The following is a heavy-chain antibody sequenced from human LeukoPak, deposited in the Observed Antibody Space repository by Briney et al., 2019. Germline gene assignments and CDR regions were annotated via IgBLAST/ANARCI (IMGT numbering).Heavy chain of an antibody. V-gene: IGHV3-30*02. Sequence: GGSLRLSCAASEFTFSTYGMHWVRQAPGKGLEWVAFIRNDGSNKYHGDSVKGRFTISRDNSKNTLYLQMNSLRVEDTAVYYCAKAALGRGFCSTTGCFLDSWGQGTLVTVSS. CDR3: AKAALGRGFCSTTGCFLDS. J-gene: IGHJ4*02. CDR2: IRNDGSNK. D-gene: IGHD2-2*01. CDR1: EFTFSTYG.